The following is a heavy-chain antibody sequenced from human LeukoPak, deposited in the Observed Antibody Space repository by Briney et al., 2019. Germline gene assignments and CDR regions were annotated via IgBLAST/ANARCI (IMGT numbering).Heavy chain of an antibody. V-gene: IGHV3-7*01. D-gene: IGHD6-13*01. CDR3: VSTGSVLDY. CDR1: GFTFSNYW. CDR2: INQDGSDK. J-gene: IGHJ4*02. Sequence: GSLGLSCAASGFTFSNYWMTCVRPAPGKGLEWAANINQDGSDKYYAASVKGRFTISRDNAQNSLYLQMNSLRAEDTAVYYCVSTGSVLDYWGQGTLVTVSS.